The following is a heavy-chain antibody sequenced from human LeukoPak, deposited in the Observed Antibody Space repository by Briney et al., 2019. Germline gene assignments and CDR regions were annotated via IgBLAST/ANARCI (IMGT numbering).Heavy chain of an antibody. V-gene: IGHV3-7*01. CDR2: IKQDGSEK. CDR3: ARRLLWFGESIDY. CDR1: RFTFSDYW. Sequence: GGSLRLSCAASRFTFSDYWMTWVRQAPGKGLKWVANIKQDGSEKYYVDSVKGRFTISRDNAKNSFYLQMNSLRVEDTAVYYCARRLLWFGESIDYWGQGTLVTVSS. D-gene: IGHD3-10*01. J-gene: IGHJ4*02.